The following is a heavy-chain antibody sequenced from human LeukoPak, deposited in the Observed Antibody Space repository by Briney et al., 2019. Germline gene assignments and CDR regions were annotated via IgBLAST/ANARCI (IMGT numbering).Heavy chain of an antibody. CDR3: ARARLVRGPVTPLYYFDY. CDR1: GYTFTTYD. V-gene: IGHV1-8*01. CDR2: MNPNSANT. D-gene: IGHD2-8*02. Sequence: ASVKVSCKASGYTFTTYDINWVRQATGQGLEWMGWMNPNSANTGYAQKFQGRVTITRNTSISTAYMELDSLRSDDTAVYYCARARLVRGPVTPLYYFDYWGQGVLVTVSS. J-gene: IGHJ4*02.